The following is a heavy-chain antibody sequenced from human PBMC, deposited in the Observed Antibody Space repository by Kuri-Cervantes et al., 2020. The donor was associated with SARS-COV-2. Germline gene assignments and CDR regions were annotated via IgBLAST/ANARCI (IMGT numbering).Heavy chain of an antibody. CDR2: IYYSGST. CDR3: ARGWAEQTYYDFWSGNWFDP. D-gene: IGHD3-3*01. V-gene: IGHV4-39*06. CDR1: GGSISSSSYY. Sequence: SETLSLTCTVSGGSISSSSYYWGWIRQPPGKGLEWIGSIYYSGSTYYNPSLKSRVTISVDTSKNQFPLKLSSVTAADTAVYYCARGWAEQTYYDFWSGNWFDPWGQGTLVTVSS. J-gene: IGHJ5*02.